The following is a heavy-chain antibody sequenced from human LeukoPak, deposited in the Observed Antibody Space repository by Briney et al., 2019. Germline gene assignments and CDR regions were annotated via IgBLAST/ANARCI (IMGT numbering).Heavy chain of an antibody. Sequence: PGGSLRLSCVVSGFTFSEYTMHWARQAPGKGLEWVALISSDGSIKNYADSVRGRFTISRDNAKNTLYLQMNSLRAEDTAVYYCLRDLNWSLDQWGQGTLVTVSS. V-gene: IGHV3-30*04. D-gene: IGHD1-20*01. J-gene: IGHJ4*02. CDR3: LRDLNWSLDQ. CDR2: ISSDGSIK. CDR1: GFTFSEYT.